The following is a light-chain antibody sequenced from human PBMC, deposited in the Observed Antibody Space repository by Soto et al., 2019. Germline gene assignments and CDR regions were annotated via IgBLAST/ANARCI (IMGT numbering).Light chain of an antibody. V-gene: IGLV1-47*02. Sequence: QSVLNQPPSASGPPGQRVTISCSGGSSNIGSNFVYWYQQLPGTAPKLLIYDNDQRPSGVPDRISGSKSGTSASLAISGLRSEDEADYYCAAWDESLSGRYVFGNGTKVTVL. J-gene: IGLJ1*01. CDR3: AAWDESLSGRYV. CDR1: SSNIGSNF. CDR2: DND.